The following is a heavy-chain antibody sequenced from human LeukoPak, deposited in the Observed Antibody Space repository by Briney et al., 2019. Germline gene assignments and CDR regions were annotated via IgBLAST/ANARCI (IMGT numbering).Heavy chain of an antibody. V-gene: IGHV4-61*02. CDR2: IYTSGST. Sequence: SETLSLTCTVSGGSISSGSYYWSWIRQPAGKGLEWIGRIYTSGSTNYNPPLKSRVTISVDTSKNQFSLKLSSVTAADTAVYYCARQWDYYYYYMDVWGKGATVTISS. CDR1: GGSISSGSYY. D-gene: IGHD2-8*01. CDR3: ARQWDYYYYYMDV. J-gene: IGHJ6*03.